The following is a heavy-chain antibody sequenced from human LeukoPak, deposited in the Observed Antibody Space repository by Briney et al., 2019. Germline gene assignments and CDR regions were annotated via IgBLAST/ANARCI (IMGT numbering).Heavy chain of an antibody. Sequence: PGGSLRLSCAASGFTFSSYSMNWVRQAPGKGLEWVSSISSSSSYIYYADSVKGRFTISRDNAKNSPYLQMNSLRAEDTAVYYCARESGGEEYYFDYWGQGTLVTVSS. J-gene: IGHJ4*02. D-gene: IGHD3-16*01. CDR1: GFTFSSYS. CDR2: ISSSSSYI. CDR3: ARESGGEEYYFDY. V-gene: IGHV3-21*01.